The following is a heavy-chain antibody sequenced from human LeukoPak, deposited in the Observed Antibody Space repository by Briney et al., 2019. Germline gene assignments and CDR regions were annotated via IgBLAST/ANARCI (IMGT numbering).Heavy chain of an antibody. Sequence: GGSLRLSCAASGFTFSSYPMHWVRQAPGKGLEWVSLISYDGTNKYYADSVKGRFTISRDNSKNMLYVQINSLRPEDTAVYFCARGFPYDDTTEGYYYLMDVWGQGTTVTVSS. V-gene: IGHV3-30-3*01. D-gene: IGHD4-17*01. CDR3: ARGFPYDDTTEGYYYLMDV. J-gene: IGHJ6*02. CDR1: GFTFSSYP. CDR2: ISYDGTNK.